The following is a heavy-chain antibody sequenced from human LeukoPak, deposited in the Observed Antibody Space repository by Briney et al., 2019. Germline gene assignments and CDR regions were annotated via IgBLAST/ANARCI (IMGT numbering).Heavy chain of an antibody. J-gene: IGHJ5*02. V-gene: IGHV4-34*01. D-gene: IGHD6-6*01. CDR1: GGSFSGYY. CDR3: ARGYRGSSPGGWFDP. Sequence: SETLSLTCAVYGGSFSGYYWSWIRQPPGKGLEWIGEINHSGSTNYNPSLKSRVTISVDTSKNQFSLKLSSVTAADTAVYYCARGYRGSSPGGWFDPWGQGTLVTVSS. CDR2: INHSGST.